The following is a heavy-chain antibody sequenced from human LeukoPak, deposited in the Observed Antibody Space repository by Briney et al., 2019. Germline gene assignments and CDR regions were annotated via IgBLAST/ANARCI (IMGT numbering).Heavy chain of an antibody. V-gene: IGHV3-23*01. CDR1: GFTFSSYA. J-gene: IGHJ4*02. Sequence: GGSLRLSCAASGFTFSSYAMSWVRQAPGKGLEWVSAIGGSGGSTYNADSVKGRFTISRDNSKNTLYLQMNSLRAEDTAVYYCAKDPGGYSYGPQLDYWGQGTLVTVSS. CDR2: IGGSGGST. D-gene: IGHD5-18*01. CDR3: AKDPGGYSYGPQLDY.